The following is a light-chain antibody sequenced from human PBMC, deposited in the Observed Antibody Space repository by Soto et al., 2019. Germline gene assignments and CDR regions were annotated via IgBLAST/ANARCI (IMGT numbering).Light chain of an antibody. CDR3: AAWDDNLNGPL. V-gene: IGLV1-44*01. CDR2: SDD. J-gene: IGLJ7*01. CDR1: NSNIGRYS. Sequence: QSALTQPPSLSGPPGQRVTISCSGSNSNIGRYSVEWYQHFPGAAPKILIYSDDERPSGVPDRFSGSKSGTSASLAISGLQSEDEAEYYCAAWDDNLNGPLFGGGTQLTVL.